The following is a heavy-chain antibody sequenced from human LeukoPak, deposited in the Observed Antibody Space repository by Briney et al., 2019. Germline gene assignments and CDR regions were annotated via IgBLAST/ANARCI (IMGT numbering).Heavy chain of an antibody. Sequence: PSETLSLTCTVSGGSISSYYWSWLRQPPGKGLEWIGYIYYSGSTNYNPSLKSRVTISVDTSKNQFSLKLSSVTAADTAVYYCARLNPSSSSFQFTPYYFDYWGQGTLVTVSS. D-gene: IGHD6-13*01. V-gene: IGHV4-59*08. CDR3: ARLNPSSSSFQFTPYYFDY. CDR1: GGSISSYY. CDR2: IYYSGST. J-gene: IGHJ4*02.